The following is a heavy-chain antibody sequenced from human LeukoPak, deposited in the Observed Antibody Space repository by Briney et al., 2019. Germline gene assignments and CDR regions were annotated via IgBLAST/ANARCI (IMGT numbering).Heavy chain of an antibody. CDR3: AKWGDYDVLTGYYVSDY. D-gene: IGHD3-9*01. V-gene: IGHV3-23*01. J-gene: IGHJ4*02. Sequence: GGSLRLPCAASGFTFSNYAMSWVRQAPGKGLEWVSAITGGGSGIYYADSMKSRFTISRDNSKNTLYLQINSLRAEDTAVYYCAKWGDYDVLTGYYVSDYWGQGTLVTVSS. CDR2: ITGGGSGI. CDR1: GFTFSNYA.